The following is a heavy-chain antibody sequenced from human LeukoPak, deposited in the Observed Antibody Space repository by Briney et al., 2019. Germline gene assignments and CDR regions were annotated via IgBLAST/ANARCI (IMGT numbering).Heavy chain of an antibody. CDR2: IGSSVNTT. CDR1: GFTFSNYA. Sequence: GGSLRLSCAASGFTFSNYALSWVRQAPGKGLEWVSSIGSSVNTTHYADSVKGRFTISRVNSKNTLYLQMNSLRAEDTAIYYCARDQAFDWFYYYLGMDVWGLGTTVIVSS. D-gene: IGHD3-9*01. J-gene: IGHJ6*02. V-gene: IGHV3-23*01. CDR3: ARDQAFDWFYYYLGMDV.